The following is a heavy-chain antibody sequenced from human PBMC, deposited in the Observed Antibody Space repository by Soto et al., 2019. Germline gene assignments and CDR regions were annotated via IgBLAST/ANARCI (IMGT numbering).Heavy chain of an antibody. Sequence: PSETLSLTCTVSGGSISSHYWSWIRQPPGKGLEWIGNIYYSGNPNYNPSLKSRVTISVDTSKNQFSLKLTSVIAADTAVYHCARGLTAFDPWGQGTLVTVS. CDR1: GGSISSHY. CDR2: IYYSGNP. J-gene: IGHJ5*02. V-gene: IGHV4-59*11. CDR3: ARGLTAFDP. D-gene: IGHD1-20*01.